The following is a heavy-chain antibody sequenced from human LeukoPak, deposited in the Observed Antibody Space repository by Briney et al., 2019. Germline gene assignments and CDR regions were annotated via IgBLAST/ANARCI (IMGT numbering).Heavy chain of an antibody. Sequence: GGSLRLSCAASGFTFSSYAMNWVRQAPGKGLEWVSSISRGSDHIFYADSMKGRFTISRDNAKNSLYLQMNSLGAEDTAVYYCARPYETRGYFPDYWGQGTLVTVSS. V-gene: IGHV3-21*01. J-gene: IGHJ4*02. CDR1: GFTFSSYA. CDR2: ISRGSDHI. D-gene: IGHD3-22*01. CDR3: ARPYETRGYFPDY.